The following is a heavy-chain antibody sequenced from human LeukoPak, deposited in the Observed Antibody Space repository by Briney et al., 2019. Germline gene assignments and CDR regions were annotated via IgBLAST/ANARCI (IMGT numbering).Heavy chain of an antibody. CDR1: GGSISSGGYS. D-gene: IGHD3-10*01. CDR2: IYHSGST. CDR3: ARSNYYGSGSYLWNWFDP. V-gene: IGHV4-30-2*01. J-gene: IGHJ5*02. Sequence: SETLSLTCAVSGGSISSGGYSWSWIRQPPGKGLEWIGYIYHSGSTYYNPSLKSRVTISVDRSKNQFSLKLSSVTAADTAVYYCARSNYYGSGSYLWNWFDPWGQGTLVTVSS.